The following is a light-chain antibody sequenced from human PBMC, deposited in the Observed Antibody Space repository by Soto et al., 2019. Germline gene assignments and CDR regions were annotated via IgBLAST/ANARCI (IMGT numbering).Light chain of an antibody. CDR1: SGHSSYA. CDR3: QTWDTGIRVV. V-gene: IGLV4-69*01. CDR2: LNSDGSH. J-gene: IGLJ2*01. Sequence: QSVLTQSPSASASLGASVKLTCTLSSGHSSYAIAWHQQQPEKGPRYLMKLNSDGSHNKGDGIPDRFSGSSSGAERYLTISSLRSEDEADYYCQTWDTGIRVVFGGGTKLTVL.